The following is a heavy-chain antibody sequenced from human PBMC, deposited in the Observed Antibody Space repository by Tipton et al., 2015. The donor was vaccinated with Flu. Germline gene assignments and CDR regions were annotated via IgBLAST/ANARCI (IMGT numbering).Heavy chain of an antibody. J-gene: IGHJ5*02. Sequence: TLSLTCAVYSGSFSGYFWSWIRQPPGKGLEWIGEINHSGSTNYNPSLKSRVTISVDMSKNQFSLKMKSVTAADMAVYYCARRDYSNYVSDPKSWFDPWGQGTLVAVSS. CDR1: SGSFSGYF. CDR2: INHSGST. D-gene: IGHD4-11*01. V-gene: IGHV4-34*01. CDR3: ARRDYSNYVSDPKSWFDP.